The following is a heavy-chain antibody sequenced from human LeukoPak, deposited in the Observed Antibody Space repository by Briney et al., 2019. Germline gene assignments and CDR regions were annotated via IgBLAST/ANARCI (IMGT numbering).Heavy chain of an antibody. J-gene: IGHJ3*02. Sequence: GSLRLSCAASGFTFSSYWMSWVRQAPGKGLEWVANIKQDGSEKYYVDSVKGRFTISRDNAKNSLYLQMNSLRAEDTAVYYCARASYYDILTNAYDAFDIWGQGTMVTVSS. CDR3: ARASYYDILTNAYDAFDI. CDR1: GFTFSSYW. CDR2: IKQDGSEK. V-gene: IGHV3-7*01. D-gene: IGHD3-9*01.